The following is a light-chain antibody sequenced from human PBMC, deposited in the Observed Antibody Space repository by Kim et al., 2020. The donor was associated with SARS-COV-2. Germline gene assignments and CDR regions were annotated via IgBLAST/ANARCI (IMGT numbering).Light chain of an antibody. Sequence: ATINCKSSQTVLSSSNNKNYLAWYQQRPGLPPKLLIYWASTRESGVPVRFSGSGSGTDVTLTISSLQAEDVAVYYCQQYYGTPLTFGGGTKVDIK. V-gene: IGKV4-1*01. CDR1: QTVLSSSNNKNY. CDR3: QQYYGTPLT. J-gene: IGKJ4*01. CDR2: WAS.